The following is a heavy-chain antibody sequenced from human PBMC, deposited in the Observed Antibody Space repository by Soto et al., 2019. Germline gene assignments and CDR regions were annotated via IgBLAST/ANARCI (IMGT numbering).Heavy chain of an antibody. CDR1: GYTFTSYD. CDR2: VNPNSGNT. J-gene: IGHJ5*02. Sequence: ASVKVSCKASGYTFTSYDINWVRQATGQGLEWMGWVNPNSGNTGYAQKFQGRVTMTRNTSISTAYMELSRLRSEDTAVYYCARGDCHREGNWNYAIEPWGQGTLVTVSS. CDR3: ARGDCHREGNWNYAIEP. V-gene: IGHV1-8*01. D-gene: IGHD1-7*01.